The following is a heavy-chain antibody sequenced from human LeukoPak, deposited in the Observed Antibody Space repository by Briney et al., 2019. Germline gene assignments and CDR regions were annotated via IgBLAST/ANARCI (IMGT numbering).Heavy chain of an antibody. J-gene: IGHJ3*01. Sequence: TLSLTCTASGGSISSSSYYWGWIRQPPGKGLEWLALIYWNDDKRYSPSLKSRLTITKDTSKNQVVLTMTNMDPVDTATYYCAHSASMVRGVITPWGQGTMVTVSS. CDR1: GGSISSSSYY. CDR2: IYWNDDK. D-gene: IGHD3-10*01. V-gene: IGHV2-5*01. CDR3: AHSASMVRGVITP.